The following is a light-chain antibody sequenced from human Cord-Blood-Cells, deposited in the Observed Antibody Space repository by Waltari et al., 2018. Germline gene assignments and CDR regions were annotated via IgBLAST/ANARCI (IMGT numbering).Light chain of an antibody. CDR2: GNS. V-gene: IGLV1-40*01. CDR3: QSYDSSLRYV. CDR1: SSNIRAGYD. Sequence: QSVLTQPPSVSGAPGQRVTISCTGSSSNIRAGYDVHWYQQLPGTAPKLLIYGNSNRPSGVPDRFSGSKSGTSASLAITGLQAEDEADYYCQSYDSSLRYVFGTGTKVTVL. J-gene: IGLJ1*01.